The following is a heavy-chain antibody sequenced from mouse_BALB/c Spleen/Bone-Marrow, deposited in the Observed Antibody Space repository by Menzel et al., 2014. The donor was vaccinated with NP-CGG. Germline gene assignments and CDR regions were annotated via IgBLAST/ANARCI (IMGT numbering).Heavy chain of an antibody. J-gene: IGHJ4*01. CDR2: FDPFNGGT. V-gene: IGHV1S135*01. D-gene: IGHD2-3*01. CDR1: GYLFTSYY. CDR3: ARSYDGYPYAMNY. Sequence: EVQLVESGPELMEPGASVKISCKASGYLFTSYYMHWVKQSHGESLEWIGYFDPFNGGTSYNQKFKGKATLTVDKSSSTAYMHLSSLTSEDSAVYFCARSYDGYPYAMNYWGQGTSATVSS.